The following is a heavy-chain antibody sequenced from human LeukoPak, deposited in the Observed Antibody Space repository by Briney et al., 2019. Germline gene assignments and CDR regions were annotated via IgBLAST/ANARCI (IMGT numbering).Heavy chain of an antibody. CDR1: GFTVSSNY. CDR2: IYSGGST. CDR3: ARKYSGYGYFDY. D-gene: IGHD5-12*01. J-gene: IGHJ4*02. V-gene: IGHV3-66*01. Sequence: RAGGSLRLSCAASGFTVSSNYMSWVRQAPGKGLEWVSVIYSGGSTYYADSVKGRFTISRDNSKNTLYLQMNSLRAEDTAVYYCARKYSGYGYFDYWGQGTLVTVSS.